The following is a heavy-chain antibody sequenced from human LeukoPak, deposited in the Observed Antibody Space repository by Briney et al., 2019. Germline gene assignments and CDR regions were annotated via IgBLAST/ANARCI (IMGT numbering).Heavy chain of an antibody. J-gene: IGHJ6*03. CDR3: ARVPVMDFYYYSYMDV. D-gene: IGHD2-8*01. V-gene: IGHV3-20*04. CDR1: GFTFSGYS. Sequence: GGSLRLSCAASGFTFSGYSMNWVRQAPGKGLEWVSSINWNGDGTGYAQSVKGRFTISRDNAKNSLYLQMNSLRAEDTALYYCARVPVMDFYYYSYMDVWGKGTTVTVSS. CDR2: INWNGDGT.